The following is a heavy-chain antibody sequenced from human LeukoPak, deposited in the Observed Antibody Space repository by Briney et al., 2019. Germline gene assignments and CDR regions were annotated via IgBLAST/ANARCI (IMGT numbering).Heavy chain of an antibody. J-gene: IGHJ5*02. CDR1: GYSISSGYY. V-gene: IGHV4-38-2*02. D-gene: IGHD2-15*01. CDR2: IYHSGST. Sequence: SETLSLTCTVSGYSISSGYYWGWIRPPPGKGLEWIGSIYHSGSTYYNPSLKSRVTISVDTSKNQFSLKLSSVTAADTAVYYCARNLRWVVTATGGVQSWFDPWGQGTLVTVSS. CDR3: ARNLRWVVTATGGVQSWFDP.